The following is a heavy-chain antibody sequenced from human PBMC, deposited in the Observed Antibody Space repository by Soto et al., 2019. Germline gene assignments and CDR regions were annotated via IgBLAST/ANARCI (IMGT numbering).Heavy chain of an antibody. CDR2: IYYSGST. CDR1: GGSISSYY. V-gene: IGHV4-59*01. CDR3: ARGYVRGLLGFDY. Sequence: SETLSLTCTVSGGSISSYYWSWIRQPPGKGLEWIGYIYYSGSTNYNPSLKSRVTISVDTSKNQFSLKLSSVTAADTAVYYCARGYVRGLLGFDYWGQGTLVTVSS. J-gene: IGHJ4*02. D-gene: IGHD3-10*01.